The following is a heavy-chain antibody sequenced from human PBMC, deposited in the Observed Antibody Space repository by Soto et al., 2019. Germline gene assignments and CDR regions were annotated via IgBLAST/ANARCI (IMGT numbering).Heavy chain of an antibody. V-gene: IGHV4-30-2*01. D-gene: IGHD5-18*01. J-gene: IGHJ4*02. CDR1: GGSINRGGYS. CDR3: ARGVDTAMAPCFDY. Sequence: PSETLSLTFAVSGGSINRGGYSGSWIRPPPGKGLEWIGYIYHSGSTYYNPSLKSRVAISVDRSKNQFSLKLSSVTAADTAVYYCARGVDTAMAPCFDYWGQGTLVTVSS. CDR2: IYHSGST.